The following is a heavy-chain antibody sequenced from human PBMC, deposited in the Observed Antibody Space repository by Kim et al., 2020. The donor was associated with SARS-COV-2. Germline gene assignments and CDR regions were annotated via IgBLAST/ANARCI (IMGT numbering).Heavy chain of an antibody. V-gene: IGHV4-31*02. Sequence: PSLTSRVTMSVETSKNQFYRKLSSVTAADTAVYYCARGFRGGSWYYLFDYWGQGTLVTVSS. CDR3: ARGFRGGSWYYLFDY. J-gene: IGHJ4*02. D-gene: IGHD6-13*01.